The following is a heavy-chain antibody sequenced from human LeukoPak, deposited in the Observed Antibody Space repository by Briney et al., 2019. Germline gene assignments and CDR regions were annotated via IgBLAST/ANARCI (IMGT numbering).Heavy chain of an antibody. CDR1: GGSISSYY. D-gene: IGHD3-10*01. CDR2: IYYSGST. J-gene: IGHJ6*03. CDR3: ARVLGRRRGVPGNYYYYYYMDV. Sequence: KPSETLSLTRTVSGGSISSYYWSWIRQPPGKGLEWIGSIYYSGSTYYNPSLKSRVTISVDTSKNQFSLKLSSVTAADTAVYYCARVLGRRRGVPGNYYYYYYMDVWGKGTTVTISS. V-gene: IGHV4-39*07.